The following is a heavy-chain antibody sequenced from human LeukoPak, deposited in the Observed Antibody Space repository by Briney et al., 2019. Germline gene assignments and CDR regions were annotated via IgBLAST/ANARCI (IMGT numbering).Heavy chain of an antibody. CDR3: ARYCSSTSCYFPAFDI. CDR1: GGSFSGYY. V-gene: IGHV4-34*01. D-gene: IGHD2-2*01. J-gene: IGHJ3*02. CDR2: INHSGST. Sequence: ASETLSLTCAVYGGSFSGYYWSWIRQPPGKGLEWIGEINHSGSTNYNPSLKSRVTISVDTSKNQFSLKLSSVTAADTAVYYCARYCSSTSCYFPAFDIWGQGTMVTVSS.